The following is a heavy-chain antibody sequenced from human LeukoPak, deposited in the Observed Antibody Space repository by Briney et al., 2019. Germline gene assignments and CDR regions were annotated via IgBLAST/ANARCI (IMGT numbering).Heavy chain of an antibody. CDR3: ARGREGSGYDYLFDY. D-gene: IGHD5-12*01. Sequence: SETLSLTCTVSGGSISSGGYYWSWIRQHPGKGLEWIGYIYYSGSTYYNPSLKSRVTISVDTSKNQFSLKLSSATAADTAVYYCARGREGSGYDYLFDYWGQGTLVTVSS. CDR1: GGSISSGGYY. J-gene: IGHJ4*02. CDR2: IYYSGST. V-gene: IGHV4-31*03.